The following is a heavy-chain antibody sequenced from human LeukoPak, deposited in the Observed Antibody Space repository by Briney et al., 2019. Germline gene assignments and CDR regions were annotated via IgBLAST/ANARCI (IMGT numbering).Heavy chain of an antibody. CDR1: GYTFSSYW. V-gene: IGHV5-51*01. CDR3: ARQPRYATGWFSDY. Sequence: GESLKISCKGSGYTFSSYWIAWVRQMPGKGLEWMGMIYPGDSDTRYSPSFQGQVTISADKSINTAYLQWASLKASDTAMYHCARQPRYATGWFSDYWGQGTLVTVSS. D-gene: IGHD2-2*01. J-gene: IGHJ4*02. CDR2: IYPGDSDT.